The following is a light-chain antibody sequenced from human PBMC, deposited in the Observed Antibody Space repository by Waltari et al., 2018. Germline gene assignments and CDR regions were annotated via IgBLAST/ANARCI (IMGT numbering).Light chain of an antibody. V-gene: IGKV3D-15*01. CDR3: QQYDKWLLFT. Sequence: EVVLTQSPGTVSVSPGERATLSCKASQSINNNLAWFQQNPGQAPRPLVYGASTRATGIPARFSGSGSGTEFTLTISSLQSEDFAVYYCQQYDKWLLFTFGPGTKVDFK. J-gene: IGKJ3*01. CDR2: GAS. CDR1: QSINNN.